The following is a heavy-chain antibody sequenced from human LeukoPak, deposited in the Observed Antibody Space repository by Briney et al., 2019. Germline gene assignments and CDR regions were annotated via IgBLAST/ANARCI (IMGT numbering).Heavy chain of an antibody. CDR3: ARVGFGELFSLRPPYFDY. CDR2: INPNSGGT. D-gene: IGHD3-10*01. Sequence: ASVKVSCKASGYTFTGYYMHWVRQAPGQGLEWMGWINPNSGGTNYAQKFQGRVTMTRDTSISTAYMELSRLRSDDTAVYYCARVGFGELFSLRPPYFDYWGQGTLVTVSS. V-gene: IGHV1-2*02. J-gene: IGHJ4*02. CDR1: GYTFTGYY.